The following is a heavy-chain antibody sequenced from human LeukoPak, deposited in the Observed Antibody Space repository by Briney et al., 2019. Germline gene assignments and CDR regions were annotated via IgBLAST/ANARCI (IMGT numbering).Heavy chain of an antibody. CDR1: GGSISSYY. CDR3: ARSYRVYYFDY. D-gene: IGHD3-10*01. J-gene: IGHJ4*02. V-gene: IGHV4-59*01. CDR2: IYYSGST. Sequence: SETLSLTCTVSGGSISSYYRSWIRQPPGKGLEWIGYIYYSGSTNYNPSLKSRVTISVDTSKNQFSLKLSSVTAADTAVYYCARSYRVYYFDYWGQGTLVTVSS.